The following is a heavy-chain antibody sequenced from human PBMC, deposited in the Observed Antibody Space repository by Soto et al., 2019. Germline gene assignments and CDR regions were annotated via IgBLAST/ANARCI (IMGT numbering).Heavy chain of an antibody. CDR1: GGSFRGYY. CDR3: ASGGQTIIPKD. V-gene: IGHV4-34*01. D-gene: IGHD5-12*01. CDR2: INHGGST. Sequence: SETLSLTCAVYGGSFRGYYWCWIRQPPGKGLDWIGEINHGGSTNYNPSLKSRVTISIDTSKNQFSLKLSSVTAADTAVYYCASGGQTIIPKDWGQGTLVTVSS. J-gene: IGHJ4*02.